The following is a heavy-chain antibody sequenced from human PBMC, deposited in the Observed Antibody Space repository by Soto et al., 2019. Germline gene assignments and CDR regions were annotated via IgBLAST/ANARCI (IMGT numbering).Heavy chain of an antibody. D-gene: IGHD4-17*01. CDR1: GYTFSNYA. V-gene: IGHV1-3*01. CDR3: ATNGDYYCYGMDV. CDR2: INAGNGKT. J-gene: IGHJ6*02. Sequence: QVQLVQSGAEVKKPGASVKVSCKASGYTFSNYATHWVRQAPGQRLEWMGWINAGNGKTKDSPNWPGRGTITRDTAESTAYTEPSSLSTVEPAVYYCATNGDYYCYGMDVWGQGTTVTVS.